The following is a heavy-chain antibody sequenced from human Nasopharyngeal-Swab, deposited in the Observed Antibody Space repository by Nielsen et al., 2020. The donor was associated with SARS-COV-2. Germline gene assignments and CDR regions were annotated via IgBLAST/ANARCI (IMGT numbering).Heavy chain of an antibody. CDR1: GGSFSGYY. D-gene: IGHD3-22*01. CDR2: IYYSGST. J-gene: IGHJ4*02. CDR3: ARDSSGFDY. Sequence: LRLSCAVYGGSFSGYYWSWVRQHPGKGLERIGYIYYSGSTYYNPSLKSRVTISVDTSKNQFSLKLSSVTAADTAVYYCARDSSGFDYWGQGTLVTVSS. V-gene: IGHV4-31*11.